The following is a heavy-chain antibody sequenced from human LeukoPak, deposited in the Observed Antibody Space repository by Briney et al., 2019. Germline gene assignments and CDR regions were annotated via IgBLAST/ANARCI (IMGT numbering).Heavy chain of an antibody. CDR2: IDWDDDQ. J-gene: IGHJ4*02. CDR3: ARAPPGGIEFDY. Sequence: SGPTLVNPTQTLRLTCTFSGFSITTSGMSVSWIRQPPGKTLEWLARIDWDDDQYFSTSLKTRLTISKDISKNQVVLTMTNMDPVDTATYYCARAPPGGIEFDYWGQGMLVSVSS. D-gene: IGHD6-13*01. CDR1: GFSITTSGMS. V-gene: IGHV2-70*11.